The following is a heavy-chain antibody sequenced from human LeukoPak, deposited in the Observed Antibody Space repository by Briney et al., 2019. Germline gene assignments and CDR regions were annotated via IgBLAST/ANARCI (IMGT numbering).Heavy chain of an antibody. CDR3: ARITDRTIFGEIMHGFDI. J-gene: IGHJ3*02. CDR1: GDSINNNNYY. Sequence: ETLSLTCTVSGDSINNNNYYWGWIRQPPGKGLEWIGNIYYNGRTYYSPSLKSRGTISVDTSNNQFSLKLSSVTAADTAVYYCARITDRTIFGEIMHGFDIWGQGTPVTVSS. CDR2: IYYNGRT. V-gene: IGHV4-39*01. D-gene: IGHD3-3*01.